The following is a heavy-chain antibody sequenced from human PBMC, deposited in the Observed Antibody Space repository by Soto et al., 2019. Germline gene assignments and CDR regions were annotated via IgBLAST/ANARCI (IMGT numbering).Heavy chain of an antibody. CDR1: GFSLSTGGVG. D-gene: IGHD3-22*01. CDR3: AHSADYYDSSRYYLGARGRITRPFDE. Sequence: SGPTLVNPTQTLTLTCTFSGFSLSTGGVGVGWIRQPPGKALEWLALIYWDDDKRYSPSLKSRLTITKDTSKNQVVLTMTNMDPVDTATSSCAHSADYYDSSRYYLGARGRITRPFDEWGEGTLVT. V-gene: IGHV2-5*02. CDR2: IYWDDDK. J-gene: IGHJ4*02.